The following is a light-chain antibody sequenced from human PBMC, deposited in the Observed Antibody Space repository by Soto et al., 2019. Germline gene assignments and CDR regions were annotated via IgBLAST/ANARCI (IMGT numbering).Light chain of an antibody. V-gene: IGLV2-14*01. J-gene: IGLJ1*01. CDR2: EVT. Sequence: QSVLTQPASVSGSPGQSITISCSGTSRDIGNYNYVSWYQHHPGKAPKLMIYEVTSRPSGVSDRFSGSKSGMTASLTISGLQPEDEADYFRASYRSANTLVVFGTGTKLTVL. CDR1: SRDIGNYNY. CDR3: ASYRSANTLVV.